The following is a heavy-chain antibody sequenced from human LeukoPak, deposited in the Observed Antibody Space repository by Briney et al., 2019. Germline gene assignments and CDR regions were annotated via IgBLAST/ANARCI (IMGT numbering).Heavy chain of an antibody. Sequence: SETLSLACTVFGGSIYSTTFYWGWIRQPPGKGLEWIGSMYYDGSTYHNPSLKSRVTISVDTSNNQFSLKLTSVTAADTAVYFCARRSDSGSDDGEDYFDYWGQGTLVTVSS. CDR1: GGSIYSTTFY. CDR3: ARRSDSGSDDGEDYFDY. CDR2: MYYDGST. D-gene: IGHD1-26*01. V-gene: IGHV4-39*01. J-gene: IGHJ4*02.